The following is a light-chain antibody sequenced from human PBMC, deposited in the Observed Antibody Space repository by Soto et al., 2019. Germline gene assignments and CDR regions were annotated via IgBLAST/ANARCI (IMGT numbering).Light chain of an antibody. CDR3: QQYDIWLWT. CDR1: RIIGDT. CDR2: GAS. Sequence: IVMSLSAVTVSVSQGGRATLSCRASRIIGDTLAWYQQKPGQAPRLLIYGASSRVTGFPARFSGSGSGTDFTLTISSLQSDDFAVYYCQQYDIWLWTFGQGTKVDIK. J-gene: IGKJ1*01. V-gene: IGKV3-15*01.